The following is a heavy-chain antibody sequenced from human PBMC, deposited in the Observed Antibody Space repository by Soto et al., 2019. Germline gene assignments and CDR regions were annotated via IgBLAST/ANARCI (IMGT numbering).Heavy chain of an antibody. CDR1: GCSFVSYW. D-gene: IGHD2-2*01. V-gene: IGHV5-51*01. CDR3: ARHPKMSSNLRWFDP. CDR2: IYPGDSDT. Sequence: PGESLRVSWKGAGCSFVSYWIGWVRKMTGKGLEWMGIIYPGDSDTRYSPSFQGQVTISADKSISTAYLQWSSLKASDTAMYYCARHPKMSSNLRWFDPWGQGTLVTVSS. J-gene: IGHJ5*02.